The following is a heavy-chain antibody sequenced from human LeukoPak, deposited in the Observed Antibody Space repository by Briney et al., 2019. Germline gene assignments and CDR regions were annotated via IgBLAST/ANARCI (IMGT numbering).Heavy chain of an antibody. CDR3: ARDQVVRGVIISSPDY. V-gene: IGHV3-48*01. CDR2: ISSSSSTI. CDR1: GFTFSSYS. D-gene: IGHD3-10*01. J-gene: IGHJ4*02. Sequence: GGSLRLSCAASGFTFSSYSMNWVRQAPGKGLEWVSYISSSSSTIYYADSVKGRFTISRDNAKNSLYLQMNSLRAEDTAVYYCARDQVVRGVIISSPDYWGQGTLVTVSS.